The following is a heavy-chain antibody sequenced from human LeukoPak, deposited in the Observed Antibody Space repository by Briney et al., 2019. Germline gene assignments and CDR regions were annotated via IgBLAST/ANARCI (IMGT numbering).Heavy chain of an antibody. CDR2: IDPSDSYT. Sequence: PGESLKISCKGSGYSFTSYWINWVRQMPGKGLESMGRIDPSDSYTNYSPSFQGYVTFSADKSISTAYLQWSSLRASDTAMYYCARPMPTYCTSTGCYSGAFDIWGQGTMVTVSS. D-gene: IGHD2-2*01. J-gene: IGHJ3*02. CDR3: ARPMPTYCTSTGCYSGAFDI. V-gene: IGHV5-10-1*01. CDR1: GYSFTSYW.